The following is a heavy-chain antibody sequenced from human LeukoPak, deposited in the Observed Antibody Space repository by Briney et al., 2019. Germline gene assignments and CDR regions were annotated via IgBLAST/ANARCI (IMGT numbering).Heavy chain of an antibody. D-gene: IGHD6-13*01. Sequence: PGRSLRLSCAASGFTFSSYGMHWVRQAPGKGLEWVAVISYDGSNKYYADSVKGRFTISRDNSKNTLYLQMNSLRAEDTAVYYCAKDSPPGSSTWYFQHWGQGTLVTVSS. CDR2: ISYDGSNK. V-gene: IGHV3-30*18. CDR1: GFTFSSYG. CDR3: AKDSPPGSSTWYFQH. J-gene: IGHJ1*01.